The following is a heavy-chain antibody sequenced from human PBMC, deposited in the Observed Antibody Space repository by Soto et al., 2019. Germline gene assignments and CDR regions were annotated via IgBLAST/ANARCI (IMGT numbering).Heavy chain of an antibody. V-gene: IGHV1-69*04. CDR2: IIPLLGMT. Sequence: SVKVSCKASGGTFSTYTISWVRQAPGQGLEWMGRIIPLLGMTNYAQKFQGRVTVTADKSTTTAFMELSSLESDDTAIYYCAREDRVYDDAFDIWGPGTMVTVSS. J-gene: IGHJ3*02. D-gene: IGHD2-8*01. CDR1: GGTFSTYT. CDR3: AREDRVYDDAFDI.